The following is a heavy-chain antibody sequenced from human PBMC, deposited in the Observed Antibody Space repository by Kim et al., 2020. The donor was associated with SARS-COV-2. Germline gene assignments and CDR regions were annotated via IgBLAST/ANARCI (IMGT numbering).Heavy chain of an antibody. Sequence: GGSLRLSCAVSGFIFSGYAMNWVRQAPGKGLEWVSVIYTSSSRTTYYADSVKGRFTISRDNSKNMLYLQMDSLRAEDTAVYYCAKPGGNFDPYYFDYWG. CDR2: IYTSSSRT. V-gene: IGHV3-23*03. J-gene: IGHJ4*01. CDR3: AKPGGNFDPYYFDY. CDR1: GFIFSGYA. D-gene: IGHD3-9*01.